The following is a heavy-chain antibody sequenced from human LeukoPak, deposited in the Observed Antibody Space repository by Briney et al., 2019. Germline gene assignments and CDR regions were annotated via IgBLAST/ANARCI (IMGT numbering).Heavy chain of an antibody. CDR3: AREVGYSGYDYGY. J-gene: IGHJ4*02. CDR2: INQDGSEK. Sequence: PGGSLRLSCAASGFTFTNYYITWVRQTPGKGLEWVANINQDGSEKYYVDSVKGRFTISRDNAKNSLYLQMNSLRAEDTALYYCAREVGYSGYDYGYWGQGTLVTVSS. V-gene: IGHV3-7*03. D-gene: IGHD5-12*01. CDR1: GFTFTNYY.